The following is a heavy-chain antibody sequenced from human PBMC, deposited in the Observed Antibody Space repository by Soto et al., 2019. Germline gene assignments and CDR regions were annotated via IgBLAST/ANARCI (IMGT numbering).Heavy chain of an antibody. V-gene: IGHV1-69*12. CDR3: ASPPTTGNSYYYGMDV. CDR2: IIPIFGTA. Sequence: QVQLVQSGAEVKKPGSSVKVSCKASGGTFSSYAISWVRQAPGQGLEWMGGIIPIFGTANYAQKFQGRVTITADESTSTAYMDLSSLRSEDTAVYYCASPPTTGNSYYYGMDVWGQGNTVTVSS. CDR1: GGTFSSYA. J-gene: IGHJ6*02. D-gene: IGHD4-17*01.